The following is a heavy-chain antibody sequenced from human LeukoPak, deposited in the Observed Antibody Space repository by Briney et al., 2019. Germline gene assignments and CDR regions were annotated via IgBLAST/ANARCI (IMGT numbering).Heavy chain of an antibody. CDR1: GGSISSYY. V-gene: IGHV4-59*01. D-gene: IGHD5/OR15-5a*01. CDR2: IYYSGST. CDR3: ARGISTFDP. J-gene: IGHJ5*02. Sequence: SETLSLTCTVSGGSISSYYWSWIRQPPGKGLEWIGYIYYSGSTNYNPSLRSRVTISVDTSKNQFSLKLSSVTAADTAVYYCARGISTFDPWGQGTLVTVSS.